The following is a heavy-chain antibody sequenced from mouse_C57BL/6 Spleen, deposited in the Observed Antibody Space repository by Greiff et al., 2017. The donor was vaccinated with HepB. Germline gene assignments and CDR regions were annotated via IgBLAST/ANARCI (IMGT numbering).Heavy chain of an antibody. D-gene: IGHD5-1*01. CDR2: IYPCDGDT. J-gene: IGHJ3*01. CDR1: GYAFSSSW. Sequence: VQLQQSGPELVKPGASVKISCKASGYAFSSSWMNWVKQRPGKGLEWIGRIYPCDGDTNYNGKFKGKATLTADKSSSTAYMQLSSLTSEDSAVYFCARAEYAGFAYWGQGTLVTVSA. V-gene: IGHV1-82*01. CDR3: ARAEYAGFAY.